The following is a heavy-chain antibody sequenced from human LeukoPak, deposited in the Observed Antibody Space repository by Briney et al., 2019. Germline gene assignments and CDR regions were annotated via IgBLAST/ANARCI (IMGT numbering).Heavy chain of an antibody. J-gene: IGHJ4*02. CDR2: IYPSNGDT. CDR1: GGTFSSYA. D-gene: IGHD7-27*01. CDR3: ARDNHVWAFDH. V-gene: IGHV1-46*01. Sequence: ASVKVSCKASGGTFSSYAISWVRQAPGQGLEWMGIIYPSNGDTKYAQNFQGTVTMTRDTSTSTLYMELTSLQSEDTAVYYCARDNHVWAFDHWGQGTLVTVSS.